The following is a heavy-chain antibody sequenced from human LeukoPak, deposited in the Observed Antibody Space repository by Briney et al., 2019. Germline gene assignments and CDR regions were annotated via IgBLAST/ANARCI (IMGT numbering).Heavy chain of an antibody. CDR3: ARDSSGSYPAPGQFDY. J-gene: IGHJ4*02. Sequence: KPSETLSLTCTVSGGSVSSGSYYWSWIRQPPGKGLEWIGYIYYSGSTNYNPSLKSRVTISVDTSKNQFSLKLSSVTAADTAVYYCARDSSGSYPAPGQFDYWGQGTLVTVSS. CDR2: IYYSGST. CDR1: GGSVSSGSYY. D-gene: IGHD1-26*01. V-gene: IGHV4-61*01.